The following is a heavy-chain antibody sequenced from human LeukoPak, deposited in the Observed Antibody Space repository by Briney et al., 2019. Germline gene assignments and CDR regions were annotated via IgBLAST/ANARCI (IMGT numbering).Heavy chain of an antibody. J-gene: IGHJ4*02. CDR2: IYYNGRT. V-gene: IGHV4-59*01. CDR1: RGSISNYY. CDR3: ARSNTVGADLSFDS. D-gene: IGHD1-26*01. Sequence: PSETLSLTCTVSRGSISNYYWSWIRQPPGKGLEWIGYIYYNGRTNYNPSLKSGFTISVDTSRNQFSLKLSSVTAADTAVYYCARSNTVGADLSFDSWGQGTLVTVSS.